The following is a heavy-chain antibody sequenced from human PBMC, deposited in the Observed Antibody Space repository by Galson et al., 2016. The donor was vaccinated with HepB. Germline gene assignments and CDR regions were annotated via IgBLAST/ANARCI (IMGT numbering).Heavy chain of an antibody. D-gene: IGHD5-12*01. CDR1: GYTFTGHY. Sequence: SVKVSCKASGYTFTGHYLHWVRQAPGQGLEWMGWIYPNSGGTKYAQKFQGRVTMTRDTSISTVYMELSRLRSDDTAVYYCARDTRRIYSGYDGPFFYYYAMDAWGQGTTVTVSS. CDR3: ARDTRRIYSGYDGPFFYYYAMDA. J-gene: IGHJ6*02. CDR2: IYPNSGGT. V-gene: IGHV1-2*02.